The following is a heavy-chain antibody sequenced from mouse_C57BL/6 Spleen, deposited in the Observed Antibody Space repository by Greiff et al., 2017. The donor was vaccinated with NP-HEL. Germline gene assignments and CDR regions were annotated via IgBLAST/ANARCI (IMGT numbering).Heavy chain of an antibody. Sequence: EVKLQESGPGLVKPSQSLSLTCSVTGYSITSGYYWNWIRQFPGNKLEWMGYISYDGSNNYNPSLKNRISITRDTSKNQFFLKLNSVTTEDTATYYCARAEGYYGSRGYFDVWGTGTTVTVSS. V-gene: IGHV3-6*01. CDR3: ARAEGYYGSRGYFDV. CDR1: GYSITSGYY. D-gene: IGHD1-1*01. J-gene: IGHJ1*03. CDR2: ISYDGSN.